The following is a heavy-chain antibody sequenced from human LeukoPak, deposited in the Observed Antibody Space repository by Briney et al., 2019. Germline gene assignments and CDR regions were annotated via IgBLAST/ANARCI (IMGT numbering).Heavy chain of an antibody. CDR1: GFSLSTSGVG. V-gene: IGHV2-5*01. J-gene: IGHJ4*02. CDR3: AHSYGDYPPGF. CDR2: IYWNDDK. Sequence: SRPTLANPTQTLTLTSTFSGFSLSTSGVGVDWIRQPPGKALEWLALIYWNDDKRYSPSPKSRLTITKDTSKNQMVLTMTNMDPVDTATYYCAHSYGDYPPGFWGQGTLVTVSS. D-gene: IGHD4-17*01.